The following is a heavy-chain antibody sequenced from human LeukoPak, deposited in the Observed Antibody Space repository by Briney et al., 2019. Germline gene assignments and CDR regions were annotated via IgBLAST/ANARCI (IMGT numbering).Heavy chain of an antibody. D-gene: IGHD3-10*01. V-gene: IGHV3-9*01. CDR1: GFTFDDYA. CDR2: ISWNSGSI. J-gene: IGHJ4*02. CDR3: ARSGSYAYFDY. Sequence: PGRSLRLSCAASGFTFDDYAMHWVRQAPGKGLEWVSGISWNSGSIGYADSVKGRFTISRDNAKNSLYLQMNSLRAEDTALYYCARSGSYAYFDYWGQGTLVTVSS.